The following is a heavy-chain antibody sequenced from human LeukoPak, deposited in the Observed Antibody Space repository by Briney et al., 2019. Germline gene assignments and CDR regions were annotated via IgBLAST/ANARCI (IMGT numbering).Heavy chain of an antibody. V-gene: IGHV1-69*05. CDR2: IMPLFGTA. J-gene: IGHJ5*02. CDR1: GGTFNNSA. D-gene: IGHD4-17*01. CDR3: ARDVHGDYGSGWFDP. Sequence: SVKVSCKTSGGTFNNSAISWVRQAPGQGLEWLGGIMPLFGTAGYAQKFQGRVTITKDESTRTVYLELTSLTSDDTAVYYCARDVHGDYGSGWFDPWGQETLVSVSS.